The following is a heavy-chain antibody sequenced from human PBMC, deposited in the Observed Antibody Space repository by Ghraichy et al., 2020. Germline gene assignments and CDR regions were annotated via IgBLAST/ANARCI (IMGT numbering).Heavy chain of an antibody. CDR3: ARDLIIASRGYAFDI. D-gene: IGHD3-22*01. CDR2: ISDDGRNK. Sequence: GGSLRLSCAASGFTLSSYTLHWVRQAPGKGLEWVALISDDGRNKYYADSVKGRFTISRDNYKNTLYLQMNSLRAEDTAVYYCARDLIIASRGYAFDIWGQGTMVTVSS. V-gene: IGHV3-30*04. CDR1: GFTLSSYT. J-gene: IGHJ3*02.